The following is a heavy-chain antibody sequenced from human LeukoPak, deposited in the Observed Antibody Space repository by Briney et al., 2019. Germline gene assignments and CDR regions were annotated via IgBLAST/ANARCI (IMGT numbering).Heavy chain of an antibody. CDR3: ARGLDTDTDWFDP. D-gene: IGHD6-19*01. Sequence: GGSLRLSCAASGFTLSSYAMHWVRQAPGKGLEWVAVISYDGSNKYYADSVKGRFTISRDNSKNTLYLQMNSLRAEDTAVYYCARGLDTDTDWFDPWGQGTLVTVSS. CDR2: ISYDGSNK. CDR1: GFTLSSYA. J-gene: IGHJ5*02. V-gene: IGHV3-30*01.